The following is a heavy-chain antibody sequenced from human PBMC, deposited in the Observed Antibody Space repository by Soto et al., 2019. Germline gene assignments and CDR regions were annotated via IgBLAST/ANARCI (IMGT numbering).Heavy chain of an antibody. Sequence: GGSLRLSCAASGFTFSSYAMHWVRQAPGKGLEWVAVISYDGSNKYYADSVKGRFTISRDNSKNTLYLQMNSLRAEDTAVYYCAREAGGYSSSWYRPVGYWGQGTLVTVSS. V-gene: IGHV3-30-3*01. CDR1: GFTFSSYA. D-gene: IGHD6-13*01. CDR2: ISYDGSNK. J-gene: IGHJ4*02. CDR3: AREAGGYSSSWYRPVGY.